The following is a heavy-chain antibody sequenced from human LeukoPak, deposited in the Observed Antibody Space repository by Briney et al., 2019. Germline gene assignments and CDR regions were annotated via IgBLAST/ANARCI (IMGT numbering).Heavy chain of an antibody. D-gene: IGHD3-10*01. J-gene: IGHJ4*02. CDR3: TRTYYYGRDYLHY. CDR1: GFTFSSYW. CDR2: IKTDGSNT. V-gene: IGHV3-74*01. Sequence: GGSLRLSCAASGFTFSSYWMHWVRQVPGKGLVWVSRIKTDGSNTVYADNVKGRFTISRDNAKNTLYLQMNSLRVEDTAVYYCTRTYYYGRDYLHYWCQGALVTVSS.